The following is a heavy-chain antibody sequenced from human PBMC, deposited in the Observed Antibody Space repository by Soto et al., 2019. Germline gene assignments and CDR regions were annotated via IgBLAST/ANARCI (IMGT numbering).Heavy chain of an antibody. D-gene: IGHD6-13*01. V-gene: IGHV4-59*01. CDR3: ARGRGYSSPAHATTYYYYYGMDV. Sequence: SETLSLTCTVSGGSISSYYWSWIRQPPGKGLEWIGYIYYSGSTNYNPSLKSRVTISVDTSKNQFSLKLSSVTAADTAVYYCARGRGYSSPAHATTYYYYYGMDVWGQGTTVTVSS. CDR2: IYYSGST. J-gene: IGHJ6*02. CDR1: GGSISSYY.